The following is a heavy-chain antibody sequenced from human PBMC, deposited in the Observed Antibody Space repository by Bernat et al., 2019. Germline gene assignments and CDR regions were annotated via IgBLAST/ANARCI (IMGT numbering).Heavy chain of an antibody. D-gene: IGHD3-16*02. J-gene: IGHJ3*02. CDR2: IKQDGSEK. Sequence: EVQLVESGGGLVQPGGSLRLSCAASGFTFSSYWMSWVRQAPGKGLEWVANIKQDGSEKYYVDSVKGRFTISRDNAKNSLYLQMNSLRAEDTAEYYCARNLFAKDYIWGSYRPDAFDIWGQGTMVTVSS. CDR1: GFTFSSYW. CDR3: ARNLFAKDYIWGSYRPDAFDI. V-gene: IGHV3-7*03.